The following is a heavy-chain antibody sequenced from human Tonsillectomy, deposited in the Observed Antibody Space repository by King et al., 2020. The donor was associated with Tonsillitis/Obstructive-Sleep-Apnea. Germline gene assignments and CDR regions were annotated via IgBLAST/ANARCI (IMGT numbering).Heavy chain of an antibody. CDR3: AREGAGSKY. J-gene: IGHJ4*02. D-gene: IGHD3-10*01. CDR2: INQDGSDK. CDR1: GFTFSSYW. V-gene: IGHV3-7*03. Sequence: VQLVESGGGLVQPGGSLTLFCAASGFTFSSYWMGWVRQAPGKGLEWVASINQDGSDKYYVDSVKGRFTVSRDNAKNSLYLQMNSLRAEDTAVYYCAREGAGSKYWGQGTLVTVSS.